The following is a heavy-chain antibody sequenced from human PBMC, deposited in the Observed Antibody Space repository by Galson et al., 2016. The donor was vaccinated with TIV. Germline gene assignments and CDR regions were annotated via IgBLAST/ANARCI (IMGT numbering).Heavy chain of an antibody. CDR2: ISSGGGTK. D-gene: IGHD1-1*01. J-gene: IGHJ4*02. CDR1: GFAVNSNY. CDR3: ARDLAGPADY. V-gene: IGHV3-11*04. Sequence: SLRLSCAASGFAVNSNYMSWVRQAPGKGLEWVSYISSGGGTKYYADSVKGRFTNSRDNAKKSVYLQMNSLRAEDTAVYYCARDLAGPADYWGQGTLVTVSS.